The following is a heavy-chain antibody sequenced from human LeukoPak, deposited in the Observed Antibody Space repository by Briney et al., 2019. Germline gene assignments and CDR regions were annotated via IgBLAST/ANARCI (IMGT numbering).Heavy chain of an antibody. J-gene: IGHJ4*02. D-gene: IGHD3-22*01. CDR3: ARDNGDYYDSSGFIDY. CDR2: IYTSGST. CDR1: GGSISSYC. V-gene: IGHV4-4*07. Sequence: SETLSLTCTVSGGSISSYCWSWIRQPAGKGLEWIGRIYTSGSTNYNPSLKSRVTMSVDTSKNQFSLKLSSVTAADTAVYYCARDNGDYYDSSGFIDYWGQGTLVTVSS.